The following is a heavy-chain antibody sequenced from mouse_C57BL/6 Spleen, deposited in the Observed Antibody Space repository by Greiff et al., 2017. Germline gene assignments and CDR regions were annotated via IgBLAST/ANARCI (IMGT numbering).Heavy chain of an antibody. CDR3: TTSTMITTMDY. CDR2: IDPENGDT. Sequence: VQLQQSGAELVRPGASVKLSCTASGFNIKDDYMHWVKQRPEQGLEWIGWIDPENGDTEYASKFQGKATITADTSSNTAYLQLCSLTSEDTAVCYCTTSTMITTMDYWGQGTSVTVSS. V-gene: IGHV14-4*01. J-gene: IGHJ4*01. CDR1: GFNIKDDY. D-gene: IGHD2-4*01.